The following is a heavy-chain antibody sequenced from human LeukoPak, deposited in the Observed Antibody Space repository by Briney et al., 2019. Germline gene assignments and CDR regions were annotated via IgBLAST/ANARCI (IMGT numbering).Heavy chain of an antibody. CDR3: ARGGGSYIDY. CDR2: ISSSGSTI. J-gene: IGHJ4*02. Sequence: GGSLRLSCAASGFTLSSYSLNWVRQAPGKGLEWVSYISSSGSTIYYADSVKGRFTISRDNAKNSLYLQMNSLRAEDTAVYYCARGGGSYIDYWGQGTLVTVSS. CDR1: GFTLSSYS. D-gene: IGHD3-16*01. V-gene: IGHV3-48*04.